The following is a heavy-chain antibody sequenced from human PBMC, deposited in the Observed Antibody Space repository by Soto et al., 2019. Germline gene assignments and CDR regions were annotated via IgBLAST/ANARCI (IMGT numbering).Heavy chain of an antibody. V-gene: IGHV3-30*18. Sequence: PGGSLRLSCAASGFTFSSYGMHWVRQAPGKGLEWVAVISYDGSNKYYADSVKGRFTISRDNSKNTLYLQMNSLRAEDTAVYYYANSLNSGGRRDLFDTWGQGTLVTVSS. J-gene: IGHJ5*02. CDR3: ANSLNSGGRRDLFDT. D-gene: IGHD6-25*01. CDR1: GFTFSSYG. CDR2: ISYDGSNK.